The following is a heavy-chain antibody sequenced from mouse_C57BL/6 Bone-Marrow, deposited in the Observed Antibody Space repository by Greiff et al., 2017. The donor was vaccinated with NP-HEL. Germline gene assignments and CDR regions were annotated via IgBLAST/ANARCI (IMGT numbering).Heavy chain of an antibody. J-gene: IGHJ4*01. V-gene: IGHV2-2*01. CDR1: GFSLTSYG. Sequence: VQLVESGPGLVQPSQCLSITCTVSGFSLTSYGVHWVRQSPGKGLEWLGVIWSGGSTDYNAAFISKLSISKDNSKSQVFLKRNSQQAENTAIYYCARNNEVAPYDYSMDYWGQGTSVTVSS. CDR3: ARNNEVAPYDYSMDY. D-gene: IGHD1-1*01. CDR2: IWSGGST.